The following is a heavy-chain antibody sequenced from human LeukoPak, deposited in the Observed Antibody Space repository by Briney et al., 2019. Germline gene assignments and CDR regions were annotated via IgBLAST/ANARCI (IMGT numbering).Heavy chain of an antibody. V-gene: IGHV4-4*02. CDR2: MYHSGTI. Sequence: SGTLSLTCTVSGGSITTNNWWSWDRQAPGKGLEWIGEMYHSGTINYNPSLKSRATISVDKSKNQFFLTLTSVTAADTAVYYCARDVGARLPGYWGQGMLVTVSS. D-gene: IGHD6-6*01. J-gene: IGHJ4*02. CDR1: GGSITTNNW. CDR3: ARDVGARLPGY.